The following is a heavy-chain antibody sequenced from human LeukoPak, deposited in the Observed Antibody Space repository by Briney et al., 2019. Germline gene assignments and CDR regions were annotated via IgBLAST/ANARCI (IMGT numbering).Heavy chain of an antibody. V-gene: IGHV3-7*01. J-gene: IGHJ4*02. CDR2: VQQDGSEK. D-gene: IGHD6-13*01. Sequence: GSLRLSCAASGFNFNNYAMHWVRQAPGKGLEWVANVQQDGSEKYYVDSVKGRFTISRDNARNSLYLQMNSLRAEDTAVYYCATTLNIATAAYFWGQGTLVTVSS. CDR1: GFNFNNYA. CDR3: ATTLNIATAAYF.